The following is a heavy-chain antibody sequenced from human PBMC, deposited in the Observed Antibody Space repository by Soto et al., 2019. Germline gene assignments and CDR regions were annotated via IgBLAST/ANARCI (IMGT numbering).Heavy chain of an antibody. CDR1: GYTLTELS. CDR3: ATELYYYDSSGPLRAFDI. V-gene: IGHV1-24*01. Sequence: ASVKVSCKVSGYTLTELSMHWVRQAPGKGLEWMGGFDPEDGETIYAQKFQGRVTMTEDTSTDTAYMELGSLRSEDTAVYYCATELYYYDSSGPLRAFDIWGQGTMVTVSS. J-gene: IGHJ3*02. D-gene: IGHD3-22*01. CDR2: FDPEDGET.